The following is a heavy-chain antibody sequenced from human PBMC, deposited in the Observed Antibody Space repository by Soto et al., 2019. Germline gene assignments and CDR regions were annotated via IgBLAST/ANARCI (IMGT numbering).Heavy chain of an antibody. Sequence: PSETLSLTCTVSAGPISTYFWSWIRQPPGKGLEWIGYIYYSGTTNYNPSLKSRVTILLDTSKNQFSLRLSSVTAADTAVYYCARGRGGTYDAFDIWGQGTLVTVSS. CDR1: AGPISTYF. D-gene: IGHD1-26*01. V-gene: IGHV4-59*01. CDR2: IYYSGTT. J-gene: IGHJ3*02. CDR3: ARGRGGTYDAFDI.